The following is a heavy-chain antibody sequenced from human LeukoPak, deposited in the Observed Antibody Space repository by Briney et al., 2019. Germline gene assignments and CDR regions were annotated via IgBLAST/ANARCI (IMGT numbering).Heavy chain of an antibody. CDR2: ISCSGGST. CDR1: GFTFSSYA. Sequence: PGGSLRLSCAASGFTFSSYAMSWVRQAPGKGLEWVSAISCSGGSTYYADSVKGRFTISRDNSKNTLYLQMNSLRAEDTAVYYCAKDTTPSGYCSGGSCYAPFDYWGQGTLVTVSS. D-gene: IGHD2-15*01. CDR3: AKDTTPSGYCSGGSCYAPFDY. J-gene: IGHJ4*02. V-gene: IGHV3-23*01.